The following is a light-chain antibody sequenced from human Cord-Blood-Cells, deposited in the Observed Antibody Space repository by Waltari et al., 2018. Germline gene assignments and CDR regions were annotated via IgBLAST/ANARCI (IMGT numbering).Light chain of an antibody. CDR1: QSTSSY. Sequence: DIQMTQSPPSLSAPVGDRVTITCRASQSTSSYLNWYQQKPGKAPKLLIYAASSLQSGVPSRFSGSGSGTDFTLTISSLQPEDFATYYCQQSYSTLWTFGQGTKVEIK. CDR3: QQSYSTLWT. J-gene: IGKJ1*01. V-gene: IGKV1-39*01. CDR2: AAS.